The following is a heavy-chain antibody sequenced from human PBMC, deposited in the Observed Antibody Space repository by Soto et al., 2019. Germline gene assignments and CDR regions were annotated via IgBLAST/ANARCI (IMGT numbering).Heavy chain of an antibody. J-gene: IGHJ5*02. CDR2: ISAYNGNT. V-gene: IGHV1-18*01. CDR3: ARVLEHSSSYWFDP. Sequence: GASVKVSCKASGYTFTSYGISWVRQAPGQGLEWMGWISAYNGNTNYAQKLQGRVTMTTDTSTSTAYMELRSLRSDDTAVYYCARVLEHSSSYWFDPWGQGTLVTVSS. D-gene: IGHD6-6*01. CDR1: GYTFTSYG.